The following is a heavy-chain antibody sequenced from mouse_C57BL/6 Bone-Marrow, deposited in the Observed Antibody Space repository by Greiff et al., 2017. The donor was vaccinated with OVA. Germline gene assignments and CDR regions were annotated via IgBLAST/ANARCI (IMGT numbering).Heavy chain of an antibody. CDR2: ISSGSSTI. Sequence: EVKVVESGGGLVKPGGSLKLSCAASGFTFSDYGMHWVRQAPEKGLEWVAYISSGSSTIYSADTVKGRFTISRANAKNTLFLQMTSLRSEDTAMYYCARTYYGSSYGYFDVWGTGTTVTVSS. CDR1: GFTFSDYG. V-gene: IGHV5-17*01. J-gene: IGHJ1*03. CDR3: ARTYYGSSYGYFDV. D-gene: IGHD1-1*01.